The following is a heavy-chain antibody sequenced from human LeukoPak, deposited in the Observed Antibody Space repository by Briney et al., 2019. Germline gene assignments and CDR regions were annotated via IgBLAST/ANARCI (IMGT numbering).Heavy chain of an antibody. J-gene: IGHJ3*02. CDR1: GFTFSRYA. D-gene: IGHD4-23*01. V-gene: IGHV3-23*01. CDR3: AKISPLDYGGKPWALDI. CDR2: IDPSGGGT. Sequence: GSLRLSCAASGFTFSRYAMTWVRQTPGRGLEWVSGIDPSGGGTYYTDSVRGRFSISRDNSKNTLFLQMSSLRAEDTAAYYCAKISPLDYGGKPWALDIWGQGTMVTVSS.